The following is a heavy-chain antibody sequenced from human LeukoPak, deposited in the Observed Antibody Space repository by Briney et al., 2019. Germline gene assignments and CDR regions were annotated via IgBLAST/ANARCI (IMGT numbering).Heavy chain of an antibody. CDR1: GFTFSSYS. J-gene: IGHJ4*02. CDR3: ARESWWITMVRGVADY. Sequence: GGSLRLSCAASGFTFSSYSMNWVRQAPGKGLEWVSYISSSSSTIYYADSVKGRFTISRDNAKNSLYLQMNSLRAEDTAVYYCARESWWITMVRGVADYWGQGTLVTVSS. D-gene: IGHD3-10*01. CDR2: ISSSSSTI. V-gene: IGHV3-48*01.